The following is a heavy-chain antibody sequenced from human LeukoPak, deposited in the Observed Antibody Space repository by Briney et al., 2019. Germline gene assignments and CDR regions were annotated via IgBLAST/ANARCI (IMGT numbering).Heavy chain of an antibody. V-gene: IGHV3-9*01. CDR1: GFTFDDYA. J-gene: IGHJ4*02. D-gene: IGHD3-22*01. CDR2: ISWNSGSI. CDR3: AKEREAAYYYDSSGYIDY. Sequence: PGGSLRLSCAASGFTFDDYAMHWVRHAPGKGLEWVSGISWNSGSIGYADSVKGRFTISRDNAKNSLYLQMNSLRAEDTALYYCAKEREAAYYYDSSGYIDYWGQGTLVTVSS.